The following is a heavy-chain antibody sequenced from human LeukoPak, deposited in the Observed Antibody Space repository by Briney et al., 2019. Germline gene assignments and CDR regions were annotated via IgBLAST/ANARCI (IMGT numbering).Heavy chain of an antibody. CDR3: ARDRRGYSAYDGEGFDY. V-gene: IGHV1-18*04. Sequence: ASVNVSCKASGFTFNNYGFSWVRQAPGQGLQWMGWISADNGNTKYAQKLQGRVIMTTDRSTGKAYVELTSLRSDDAAVYYGARDRRGYSAYDGEGFDYWGQGTLVTGSS. J-gene: IGHJ4*02. CDR1: GFTFNNYG. CDR2: ISADNGNT. D-gene: IGHD5-12*01.